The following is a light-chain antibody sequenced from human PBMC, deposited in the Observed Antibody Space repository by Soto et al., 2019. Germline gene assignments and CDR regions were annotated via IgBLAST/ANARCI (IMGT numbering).Light chain of an antibody. Sequence: SVPTQPASSSGSPGQSITISCPGPSSDVGGYYYVSWYQHHPGKAPKLIIYQVTSRPSGVSNRFSASKSGNTASLTISALQAEDEALYYCCSYSSSSTVYVFGTGTKGTVL. CDR3: CSYSSSSTVYV. CDR2: QVT. CDR1: SSDVGGYYY. V-gene: IGLV2-14*01. J-gene: IGLJ1*01.